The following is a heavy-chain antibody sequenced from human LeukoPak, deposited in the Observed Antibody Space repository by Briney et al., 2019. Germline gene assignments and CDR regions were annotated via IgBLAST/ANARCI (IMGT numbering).Heavy chain of an antibody. V-gene: IGHV3-53*01. CDR1: GFTVNGNY. J-gene: IGHJ5*02. CDR2: IYSGGST. D-gene: IGHD1-14*01. Sequence: GGSLRLSCAASGFTVNGNYMSWVRQAPGKGLEWVSIIYSGGSTYYADSVKGRFTISRDNSINTLYLQMNSLKDEDTAFYYCARDRVGTGRALLDLWGRGTLVSVSS. CDR3: ARDRVGTGRALLDL.